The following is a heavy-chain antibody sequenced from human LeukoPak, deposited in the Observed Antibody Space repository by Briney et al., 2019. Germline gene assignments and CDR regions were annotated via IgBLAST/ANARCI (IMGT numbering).Heavy chain of an antibody. J-gene: IGHJ4*02. Sequence: PGGSLRLSCAASGFTFSSYAMSWVRQAPGKGLEWVSAISGSGGSTYYADSVKGRFTISRDNPKNTLYLQMNSLRAEDTAVYYCAKDRAGYCSSTSCYDYFDYWGQGTLVTVSS. CDR3: AKDRAGYCSSTSCYDYFDY. D-gene: IGHD2-2*01. CDR1: GFTFSSYA. CDR2: ISGSGGST. V-gene: IGHV3-23*01.